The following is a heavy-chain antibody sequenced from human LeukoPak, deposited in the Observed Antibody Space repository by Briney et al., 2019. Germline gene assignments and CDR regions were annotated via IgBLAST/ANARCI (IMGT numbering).Heavy chain of an antibody. CDR1: GGSISSYY. CDR3: AGATSVVVGRAFDI. CDR2: IYYSGST. J-gene: IGHJ3*02. V-gene: IGHV4-59*01. Sequence: SETLSLTCTVSGGSISSYYWSWIRQPPGKGLEWIGYIYYSGSTNYNPSLKSRVTISVDTSKNQFSLKLSSVTAADTAVYYCAGATSVVVGRAFDIWGRGTMVTVSS. D-gene: IGHD2-15*01.